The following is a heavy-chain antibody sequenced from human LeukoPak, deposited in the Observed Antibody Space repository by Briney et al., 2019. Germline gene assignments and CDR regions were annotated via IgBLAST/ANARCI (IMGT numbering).Heavy chain of an antibody. V-gene: IGHV1-2*02. CDR1: GYTFTDYY. Sequence: GASVKVSCKASGYTFTDYYMHWVRQAPGQGLEWMGWINPKSGGTNSAQKVQGRVSMTRDTSISTAYMEVSRLTSDDTAVYYCATYYYDSSGYYFDYWGQGTLVTVSS. CDR3: ATYYYDSSGYYFDY. J-gene: IGHJ4*02. CDR2: INPKSGGT. D-gene: IGHD3-22*01.